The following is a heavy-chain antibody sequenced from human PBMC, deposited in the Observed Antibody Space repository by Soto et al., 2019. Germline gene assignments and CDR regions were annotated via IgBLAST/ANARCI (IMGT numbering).Heavy chain of an antibody. D-gene: IGHD6-19*01. J-gene: IGHJ4*02. CDR1: GGSISSSSYY. CDR3: ARHVAGYSSGLDY. V-gene: IGHV4-39*01. CDR2: IYYSGNT. Sequence: QLQLQESGPGLVKPSETLSLTCTVSGGSISSSSYYWGWIRQPPGKGLEWIGSIYYSGNTYYNPSLKSRVTISVDTSKNQFSLKLSSVTAADTAVYYCARHVAGYSSGLDYWGQGTLVTVPS.